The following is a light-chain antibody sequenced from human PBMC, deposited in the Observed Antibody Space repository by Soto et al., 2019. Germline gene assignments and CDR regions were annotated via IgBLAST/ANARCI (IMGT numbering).Light chain of an antibody. V-gene: IGLV1-51*01. J-gene: IGLJ2*01. Sequence: QSVLTQPPSVSAAPGQKVTISCSGSSSNIGNNYVSWYQQLPGTAPKLLIYNNNERPSGIPDRFSGSKSGTSATLGITGLQTGDEADYYCGTWDSSLSAAGVFGGGTKLTVL. CDR3: GTWDSSLSAAGV. CDR1: SSNIGNNY. CDR2: NNN.